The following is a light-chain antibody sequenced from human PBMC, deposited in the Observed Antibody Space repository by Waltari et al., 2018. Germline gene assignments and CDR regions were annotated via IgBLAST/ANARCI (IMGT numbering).Light chain of an antibody. CDR3: QAWDSSTGVV. J-gene: IGLJ2*01. CDR2: QDA. V-gene: IGLV3-1*01. CDR1: SLGDTY. Sequence: SYELIQPSSVSVSPGQTASITCSGDSLGDTYVCWYEQKPGQSPVLVIYQDAKRPSGIPERFSGSSSGNTATLTISGTQALDEADYYCQAWDSSTGVVFGGGTKLTVL.